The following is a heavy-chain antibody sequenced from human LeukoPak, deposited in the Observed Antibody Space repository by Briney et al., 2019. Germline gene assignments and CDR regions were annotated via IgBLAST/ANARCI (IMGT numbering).Heavy chain of an antibody. CDR3: ARESGAFSPFGF. J-gene: IGHJ4*02. V-gene: IGHV4-4*02. CDR2: VHLSGTS. D-gene: IGHD1-26*01. Sequence: SETLSLTCAVSGGSILTTNWWSWVRQPPGKGLGWIGEVHLSGTSNYNPSLKSRVSMSIDRSKNQLSLKLTSVTAADTAMYYCARESGAFSPFGFWGQGTLVTVSS. CDR1: GGSILTTNW.